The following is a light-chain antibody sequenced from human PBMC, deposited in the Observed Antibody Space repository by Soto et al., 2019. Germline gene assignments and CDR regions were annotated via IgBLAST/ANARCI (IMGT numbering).Light chain of an antibody. Sequence: DIQMTQSPSTLSASVGERVTITCRASQSIGNWLAWYQQKPGKAPNLLIYDVSSLESGVPSRFSGSGSGTDFTLTISSLQPEDFATYYCQQLNSYPLTFGGGTKVDIK. CDR1: QSIGNW. CDR3: QQLNSYPLT. CDR2: DVS. J-gene: IGKJ4*01. V-gene: IGKV1-5*01.